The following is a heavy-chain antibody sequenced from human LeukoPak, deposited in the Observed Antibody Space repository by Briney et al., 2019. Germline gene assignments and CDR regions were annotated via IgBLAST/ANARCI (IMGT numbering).Heavy chain of an antibody. D-gene: IGHD6-19*01. J-gene: IGHJ4*02. CDR3: ARDLARREYSSGWYRFDY. CDR1: GYTFTGYY. Sequence: SVKVSCKASGYTFTGYYMHWVRQAPGQGLEWMGGIIPIFGTANYAQKFQGRVTITADKSTSTAYMELSSLRSEDTAVYYCARDLARREYSSGWYRFDYWGQGTLVTVSS. V-gene: IGHV1-69*06. CDR2: IIPIFGTA.